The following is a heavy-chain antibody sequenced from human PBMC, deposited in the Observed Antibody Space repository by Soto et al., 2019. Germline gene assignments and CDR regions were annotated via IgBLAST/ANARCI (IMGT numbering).Heavy chain of an antibody. CDR1: GYTFTSYA. Sequence: GASVKVSCKASGYTFTSYAMHWVRQAPGQRLEWMGWINAGNGNTKYSQKFQGRVTITRDTSASTAYMELSSLRSEDTAVYYCARECSSTSCYNPTYYYYYYGMDVWGQGTTVTVSS. V-gene: IGHV1-3*01. J-gene: IGHJ6*02. CDR2: INAGNGNT. D-gene: IGHD2-2*02. CDR3: ARECSSTSCYNPTYYYYYYGMDV.